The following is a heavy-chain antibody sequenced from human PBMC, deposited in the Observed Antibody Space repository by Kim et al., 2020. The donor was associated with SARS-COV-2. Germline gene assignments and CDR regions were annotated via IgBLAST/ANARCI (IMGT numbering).Heavy chain of an antibody. D-gene: IGHD6-6*01. CDR1: GFIFSSYS. Sequence: GGSLRLSCVVSGFIFSSYSMNWVRQAPGKGLEWVSYISSSSSTIYYADSVKGRFTISRDNAKNSMYLQMNSLRDEDTAVYYCARPREYSSSGLLDYWGQGSLVTVSS. J-gene: IGHJ4*02. V-gene: IGHV3-48*02. CDR3: ARPREYSSSGLLDY. CDR2: ISSSSSTI.